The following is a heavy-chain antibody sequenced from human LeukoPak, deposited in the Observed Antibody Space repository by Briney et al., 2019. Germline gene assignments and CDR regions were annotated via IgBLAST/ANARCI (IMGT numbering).Heavy chain of an antibody. D-gene: IGHD6-13*01. CDR3: ARDIEGPGIAFDL. V-gene: IGHV3-66*01. CDR1: GFTVSSNY. J-gene: IGHJ3*01. Sequence: PGGSLRLSCAASGFTVSSNYMSWVRQAPGKGLEWVSVIYSGGSTYYADSVKGRFTISRDNSKNTLYLQMNSLRAEDTAVYYCARDIEGPGIAFDLWGQGTMLTVSS. CDR2: IYSGGST.